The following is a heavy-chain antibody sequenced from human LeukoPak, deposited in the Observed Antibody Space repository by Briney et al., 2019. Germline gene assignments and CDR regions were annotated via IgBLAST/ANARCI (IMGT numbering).Heavy chain of an antibody. CDR1: GYTFTSYA. CDR2: ISPYSGIT. D-gene: IGHD5-18*01. J-gene: IGHJ4*02. Sequence: ASVKVSCKTSGYTFTSYAITWVRQAPGQGLEWTGWISPYSGITNYAQMLQGRVTMTTDTSTSTAYMELRSLRSDDTAMYYCARLDSYGSSQADYWGQGALVTVSS. CDR3: ARLDSYGSSQADY. V-gene: IGHV1-18*01.